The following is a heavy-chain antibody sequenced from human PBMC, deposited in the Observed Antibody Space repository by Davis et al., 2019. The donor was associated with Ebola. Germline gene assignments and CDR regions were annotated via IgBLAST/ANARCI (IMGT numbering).Heavy chain of an antibody. CDR2: ISYTGRT. D-gene: IGHD4-17*01. Sequence: PSETLSLTCTVSGGSIGDYDWHWIRQPPGKGLEWIAYISYTGRTRYNFSLKSRVTISLDTSNSQFSLKLSSVTAADTAIYFCARAYGGAFDYWGQGTLVTVSS. CDR3: ARAYGGAFDY. V-gene: IGHV4-59*01. CDR1: GGSIGDYD. J-gene: IGHJ4*02.